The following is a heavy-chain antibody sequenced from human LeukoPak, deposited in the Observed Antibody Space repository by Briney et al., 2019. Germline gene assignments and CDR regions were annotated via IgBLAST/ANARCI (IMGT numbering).Heavy chain of an antibody. V-gene: IGHV3-21*01. Sequence: GGSLRLSCTASGFTFSSYSLNWVRQAPGKGLEWVSSVSTGSNYIYYADSVKGRFTISRDNAKNSLYLQMNSLRAEDTAVYYCARAESGYSSSWFDYWGQGTLVTVSS. CDR2: VSTGSNYI. D-gene: IGHD6-13*01. CDR1: GFTFSSYS. J-gene: IGHJ4*02. CDR3: ARAESGYSSSWFDY.